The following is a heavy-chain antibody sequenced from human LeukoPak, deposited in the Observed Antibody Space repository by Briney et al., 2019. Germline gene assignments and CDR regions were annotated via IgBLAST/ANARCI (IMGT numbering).Heavy chain of an antibody. D-gene: IGHD2-2*02. Sequence: GSQRLSCAASGFTFGSYWMHWVRQAPGKGLVWVSRINTDGGSTTYADSVKGRFTISRDNAKNTLYLQMNSLRAEDTAVYYCGRGFSIVPAGIPDYWGLGTLVTVSS. J-gene: IGHJ4*02. CDR1: GFTFGSYW. CDR3: GRGFSIVPAGIPDY. V-gene: IGHV3-74*01. CDR2: INTDGGST.